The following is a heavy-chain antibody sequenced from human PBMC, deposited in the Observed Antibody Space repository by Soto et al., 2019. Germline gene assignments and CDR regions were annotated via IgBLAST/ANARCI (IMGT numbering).Heavy chain of an antibody. D-gene: IGHD2-15*01. J-gene: IGHJ6*02. CDR1: GGSFSGYY. CDR3: ARAATAYYYYGMDV. Sequence: SETLSLTCAVYGGSFSGYYWSWIRQPPGKGLEWIGEINHSGSTNYNPSLKSRVTISVDTSKNQFSLKLSSVTAADTAVYYCARAATAYYYYGMDVWGQGTTVTVSS. V-gene: IGHV4-34*01. CDR2: INHSGST.